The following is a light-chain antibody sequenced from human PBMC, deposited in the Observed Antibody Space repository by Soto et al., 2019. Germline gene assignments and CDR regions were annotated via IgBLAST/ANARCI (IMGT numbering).Light chain of an antibody. CDR3: QQYYSYPPWT. CDR2: AAS. J-gene: IGKJ1*01. V-gene: IGKV1-8*01. CDR1: QGISSY. Sequence: AIRMTQSPSSLSASTGDRVTITCRASQGISSYLAWYQQKPGKAPKLLIYAASTLQSGVPSRFSGSGYGTAFTLTISCLQSEDFATYYCQQYYSYPPWTFGQGTKVEIK.